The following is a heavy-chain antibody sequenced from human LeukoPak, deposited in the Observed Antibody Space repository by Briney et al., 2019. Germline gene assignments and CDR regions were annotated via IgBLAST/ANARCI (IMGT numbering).Heavy chain of an antibody. J-gene: IGHJ6*03. CDR2: IYYSGST. D-gene: IGHD3-3*01. V-gene: IGHV4-61*08. CDR3: ASYDFRGGHYMDV. CDR1: GGSISSGGYY. Sequence: SETLSLTCTASGGSISSGGYYWSWIRQPPGKGLEWIGYIYYSGSTNYNPSLKSRVTISVDTSKNQFSLKLSSVTAADTAVYYCASYDFRGGHYMDVWGKGTTVTVSS.